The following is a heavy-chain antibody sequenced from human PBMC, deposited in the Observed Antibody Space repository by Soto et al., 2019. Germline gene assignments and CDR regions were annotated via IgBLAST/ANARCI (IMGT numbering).Heavy chain of an antibody. CDR2: TSLYNGNT. CDR3: AIYHLELFRFDY. V-gene: IGHV1-18*04. D-gene: IGHD2-2*01. Sequence: QIQLVQSGPEVKKPGASMKVSCKAYDFSFTSHGFSWVRQAPGQGLEWMGWTSLYNGNTNYAQQFQGRVTMTTDTSTSTAYMELRSLRSDDTAMYFCAIYHLELFRFDYWGQGTLVTVSS. CDR1: DFSFTSHG. J-gene: IGHJ4*02.